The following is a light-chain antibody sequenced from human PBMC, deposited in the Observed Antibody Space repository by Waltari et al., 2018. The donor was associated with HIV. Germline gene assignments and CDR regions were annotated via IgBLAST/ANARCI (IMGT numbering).Light chain of an antibody. Sequence: DIQMTQSPSTLSAPIGDVITITCRASQTVNTYLAWYQQKSGKAPKLLIYQASTLNTAVPSRFAASASGTDFTLTISGLQPDDFATYYCQQYNSYFRTFGQGTRV. V-gene: IGKV1-5*03. CDR3: QQYNSYFRT. CDR1: QTVNTY. CDR2: QAS. J-gene: IGKJ1*01.